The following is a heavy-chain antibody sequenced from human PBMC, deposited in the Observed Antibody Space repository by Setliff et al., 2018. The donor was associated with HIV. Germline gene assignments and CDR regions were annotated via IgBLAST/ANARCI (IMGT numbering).Heavy chain of an antibody. CDR1: GFTFMNYA. CDR2: IKQDGSDK. D-gene: IGHD4-17*01. CDR3: ARPLYGGNSDVGGY. J-gene: IGHJ4*02. V-gene: IGHV3-7*01. Sequence: GGSLRLSCAASGFTFMNYAMNWVRRPPGKGLEWVANIKQDGSDKYYVDSVRGRFTISRDNAKNSLFLQMNNLRAEDTAVYYCARPLYGGNSDVGGYWGQGTLVTVSS.